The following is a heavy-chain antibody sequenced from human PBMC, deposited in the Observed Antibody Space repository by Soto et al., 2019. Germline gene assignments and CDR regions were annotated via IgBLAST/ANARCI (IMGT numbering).Heavy chain of an antibody. CDR3: ARDRSSSEIDY. Sequence: QVQLVESGGGVVQPGRSLRLSCAASGFTFSSYAMHWVRQAPGKGLEWVAVISYDGSNKYYADSVKGRFTISRDNSKNTLYLQMNSLRAEDTAVYYCARDRSSSEIDYWGQGTLVTVSS. D-gene: IGHD2-15*01. CDR1: GFTFSSYA. CDR2: ISYDGSNK. V-gene: IGHV3-30-3*01. J-gene: IGHJ4*02.